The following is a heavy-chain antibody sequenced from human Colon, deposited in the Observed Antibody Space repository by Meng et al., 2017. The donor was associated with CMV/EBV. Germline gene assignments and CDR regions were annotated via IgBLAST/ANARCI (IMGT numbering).Heavy chain of an antibody. CDR2: ISGGSDVI. CDR3: AKDSPVTGHFFDS. CDR1: GFTFSSTP. D-gene: IGHD4-17*01. V-gene: IGHV3-23*01. J-gene: IGHJ4*02. Sequence: GESLKISCAASGFTFSSTPMSWVRQAPGKGLEWVSAISGGSDVIYYADSVKGRLTISRDNSKNTLYLQMNSLRAEDTALYYCAKDSPVTGHFFDSWGQGTLVTV.